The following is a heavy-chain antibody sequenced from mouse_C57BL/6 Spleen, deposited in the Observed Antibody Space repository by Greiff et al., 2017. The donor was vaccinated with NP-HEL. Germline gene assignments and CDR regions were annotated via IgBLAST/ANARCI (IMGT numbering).Heavy chain of an antibody. CDR3: ARSGYNSMDGDD. D-gene: IGHD3-2*02. V-gene: IGHV1-81*01. CDR1: GYTFTSYG. CDR2: IYPRSGNT. J-gene: IGHJ2*01. Sequence: QVQLKESGAELARPGASVKLSCKASGYTFTSYGISWVKQRTGQGLEWIGEIYPRSGNTYYNEKFKGKATLTADKSSSTAYMELRSLTSEDSGVYYCARSGYNSMDGDDRGKGTTLTVSS.